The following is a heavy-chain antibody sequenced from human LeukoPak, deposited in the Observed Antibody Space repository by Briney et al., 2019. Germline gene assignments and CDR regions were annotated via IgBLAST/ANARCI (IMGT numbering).Heavy chain of an antibody. CDR2: ISASETSI. Sequence: GGSLRLSCEASGFTFSLYNMNWVRQAPGKGLEWVSQISASETSIKYADSVRGRFTISRDNVKNSVYLQMNSLRAEDTAIYYCVRDNLENQWLERSYWGQGTLVTVSS. J-gene: IGHJ4*02. D-gene: IGHD6-19*01. V-gene: IGHV3-48*03. CDR3: VRDNLENQWLERSY. CDR1: GFTFSLYN.